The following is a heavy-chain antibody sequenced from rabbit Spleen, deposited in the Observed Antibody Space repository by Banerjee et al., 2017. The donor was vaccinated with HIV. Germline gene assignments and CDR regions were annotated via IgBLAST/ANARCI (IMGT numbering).Heavy chain of an antibody. CDR2: IAGSSSGFT. J-gene: IGHJ6*01. V-gene: IGHV1S40*01. CDR3: ARDTSSSFSSYGMDL. CDR1: GFSFSSSDY. Sequence: QSLEESGGGLVQPGGSLALTCKASGFSFSSSDYICWVRQAPGKGLEWISCIAGSSSGFTYSATWAKGRFTCSKTSSTTVTLQMTSLTAADTATYFCARDTSSSFSSYGMDLWGQGTLVTVS. D-gene: IGHD1-1*01.